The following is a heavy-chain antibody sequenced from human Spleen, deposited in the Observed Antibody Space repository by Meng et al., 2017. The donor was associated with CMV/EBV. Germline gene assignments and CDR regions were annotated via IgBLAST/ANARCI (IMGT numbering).Heavy chain of an antibody. D-gene: IGHD5-18*01. Sequence: GESLKISCAASGFTFSAYSMNWVRQAPGKGLEWVSSISTTSTYIYYSDSVKGRFTISRDNAKNSLYLQMNSLRAEDTAVYYCARDYKWGGYSYGYVDYWGQGTLVTVSS. J-gene: IGHJ4*02. V-gene: IGHV3-21*01. CDR1: GFTFSAYS. CDR3: ARDYKWGGYSYGYVDY. CDR2: ISTTSTYI.